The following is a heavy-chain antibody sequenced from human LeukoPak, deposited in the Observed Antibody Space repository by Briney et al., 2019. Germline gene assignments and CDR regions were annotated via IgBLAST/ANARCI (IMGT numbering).Heavy chain of an antibody. V-gene: IGHV3-7*03. CDR3: ARGTDLDASGYVDY. CDR2: VKRDGSEK. Sequence: GGSLRLSCAASGFVFSDYWMTWVRQTPRKGLEWVANVKRDGSEKDYVDSVKGRFTISRDNAKNPLYLQMNSLRAEDTGVYYCARGTDLDASGYVDYWGQGTLVTVSS. D-gene: IGHD3-22*01. CDR1: GFVFSDYW. J-gene: IGHJ4*02.